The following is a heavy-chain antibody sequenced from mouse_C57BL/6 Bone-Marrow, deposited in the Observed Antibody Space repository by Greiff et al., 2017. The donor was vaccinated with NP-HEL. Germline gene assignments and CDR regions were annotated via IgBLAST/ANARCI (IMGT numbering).Heavy chain of an antibody. Sequence: QVQLQQSGAELARPGASVKMSCKASGYTFTSYTMHWVKQRPGQGLEWIGYINPSSGYTKYTQKFKDKATLTADKSSSTAYLQLSSLTSEDAAVYYYARLDLNYIGVAYGGEGTLVTVSA. J-gene: IGHJ3*01. CDR2: INPSSGYT. CDR3: ARLDLNYIGVAY. D-gene: IGHD2-1*01. V-gene: IGHV1-4*01. CDR1: GYTFTSYT.